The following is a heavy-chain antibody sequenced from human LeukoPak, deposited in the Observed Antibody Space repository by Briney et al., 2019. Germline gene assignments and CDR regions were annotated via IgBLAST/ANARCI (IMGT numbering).Heavy chain of an antibody. CDR1: GYTFTSYG. Sequence: ASVKVSCKASGYTFTSYGISWVRQAPGQGLEWMGWVSAYNGNTNCAQKLQGRVTMTTDTSTSTAYMELRSLRSDDTAVYYCARSWGYDSSGWEDFDYWGQGTLVTVSS. V-gene: IGHV1-18*01. J-gene: IGHJ4*02. CDR2: VSAYNGNT. D-gene: IGHD3-22*01. CDR3: ARSWGYDSSGWEDFDY.